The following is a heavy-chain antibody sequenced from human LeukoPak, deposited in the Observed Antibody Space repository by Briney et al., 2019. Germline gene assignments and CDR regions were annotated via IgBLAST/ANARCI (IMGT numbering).Heavy chain of an antibody. CDR2: INPNSGGT. J-gene: IGHJ4*02. CDR1: GYTFTGYY. D-gene: IGHD2-15*01. CDR3: ARETGCSGGSCYDYFDY. Sequence: ASVKVSCKASGYTFTGYYMHWVRQAPGQGLEWIGWINPNSGGTNYAQKFQGRVTMTRDTSISTAYMELSRLRSDDTAVYYCARETGCSGGSCYDYFDYWGQGTLVTVSS. V-gene: IGHV1-2*02.